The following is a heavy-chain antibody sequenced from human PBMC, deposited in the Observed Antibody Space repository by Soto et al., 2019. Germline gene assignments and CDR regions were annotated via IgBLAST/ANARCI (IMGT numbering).Heavy chain of an antibody. J-gene: IGHJ6*02. CDR3: ARCMTTVIYYGMDV. D-gene: IGHD4-4*01. CDR2: ISSSGSTI. V-gene: IGHV3-48*03. CDR1: GFTFSSYE. Sequence: GGSLRLSCAASGFTFSSYEMNWVRQAPGKGLEWVSYISSSGSTIYYADSVKGRFTISRDNAKNSLYLQMNSLRAEDTAVYYCARCMTTVIYYGMDVWGQGTTVTVSS.